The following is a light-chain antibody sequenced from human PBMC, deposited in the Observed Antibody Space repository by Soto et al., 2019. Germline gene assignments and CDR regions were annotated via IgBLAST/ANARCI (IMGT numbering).Light chain of an antibody. V-gene: IGLV1-51*02. J-gene: IGLJ1*01. CDR2: EDN. CDR1: SSNIENNY. Sequence: TVTISCSGSSSNIENNYVSWYQQLPGTAPKLLIYEDNKRPSGIPDRFSGSKSGTSATLGITGLQTGDEADYYCGTWDSSLTAYVFGSGTKVTVL. CDR3: GTWDSSLTAYV.